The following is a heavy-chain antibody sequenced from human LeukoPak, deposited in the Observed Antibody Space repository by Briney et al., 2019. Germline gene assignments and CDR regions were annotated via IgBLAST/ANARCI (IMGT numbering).Heavy chain of an antibody. D-gene: IGHD3-3*01. J-gene: IGHJ6*03. CDR2: IKSKTDGGTT. CDR3: TTGRITIFGVVIKAHYYYYMDV. Sequence: PGGSLRLSCAASGFTFSNAWMSWVRQAPGKGLEWGGRIKSKTDGGTTDYAAPVKGRFAISRDDSKNKLYLQMNSLKTEDTAVYYCTTGRITIFGVVIKAHYYYYMDVWGKGTTVTVSS. CDR1: GFTFSNAW. V-gene: IGHV3-15*01.